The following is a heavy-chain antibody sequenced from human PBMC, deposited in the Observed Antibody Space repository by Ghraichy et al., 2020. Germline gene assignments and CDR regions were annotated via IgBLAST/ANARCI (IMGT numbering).Heavy chain of an antibody. J-gene: IGHJ3*02. V-gene: IGHV3-48*02. Sequence: GGSLRLSCTASGFTFSSYNMNWVRQAPGKGLEGVSYISSSGSTIYYADSVKGRFTISRDTAKNSLYLQMNSLRDEDLAVYFCARDSYCTGGTCYSWSHTFDMWGQGTMVTVSS. D-gene: IGHD2-15*01. CDR1: GFTFSSYN. CDR2: ISSSGSTI. CDR3: ARDSYCTGGTCYSWSHTFDM.